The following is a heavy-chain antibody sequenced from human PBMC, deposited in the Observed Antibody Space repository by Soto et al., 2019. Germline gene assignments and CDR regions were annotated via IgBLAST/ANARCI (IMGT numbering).Heavy chain of an antibody. Sequence: LRLSCAASGFTVSSNYMSWVRQAPGKGLEWVSVIYSGGSTYYADSVKGRFTISRDNSKNTLYLQMNSLRAEDTAVYYCARAASRTFDYWGQGTLVTVSS. CDR3: ARAASRTFDY. CDR2: IYSGGST. CDR1: GFTVSSNY. J-gene: IGHJ4*02. V-gene: IGHV3-53*01.